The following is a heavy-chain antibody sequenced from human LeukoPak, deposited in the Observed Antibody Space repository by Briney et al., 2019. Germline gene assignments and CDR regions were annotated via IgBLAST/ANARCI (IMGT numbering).Heavy chain of an antibody. CDR3: ARGVASITKSNWFDP. Sequence: PSETLSLTCTVSGGSTSSSSYYWGWIRQPPGKGLEWIGSIFYSGSTYYNPSLKSRVTISVDTSKIQFSLKLSSVTAADTAVYYCARGVASITKSNWFDPWGQGTLVTVSS. V-gene: IGHV4-39*07. CDR2: IFYSGST. D-gene: IGHD5-12*01. CDR1: GGSTSSSSYY. J-gene: IGHJ5*02.